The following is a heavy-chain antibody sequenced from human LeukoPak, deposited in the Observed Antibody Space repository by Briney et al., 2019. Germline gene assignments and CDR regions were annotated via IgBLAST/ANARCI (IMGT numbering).Heavy chain of an antibody. V-gene: IGHV4-34*01. D-gene: IGHD3-22*01. J-gene: IGHJ4*02. CDR3: ARGAPVDYYDRSGYYGNFDY. CDR2: INHSGST. CDR1: GGSFSDYY. Sequence: PSETLSLTCAVYGGSFSDYYWSWIRRPPGKGLEWIGEINHSGSTNYNPSLKSRVTISVDTSKNQFSLKLSSVTAADTAVYYCARGAPVDYYDRSGYYGNFDYWGQGTLVTVSS.